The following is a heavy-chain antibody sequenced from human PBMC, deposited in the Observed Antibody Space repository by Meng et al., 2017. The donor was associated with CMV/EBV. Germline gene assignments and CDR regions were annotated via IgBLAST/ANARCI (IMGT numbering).Heavy chain of an antibody. CDR3: ARGKDQYYYYGLDV. CDR1: GGSISSSRDY. D-gene: IGHD1-26*01. J-gene: IGHJ6*02. V-gene: IGHV4-39*01. Sequence: SETLSLTCTVSGGSISSSRDYWDWIRQPPGKGLEWIGSMFHSASTTDYNPSLKSRVTISADTSMNQFSLNLTSVTAADTAVYYCARGKDQYYYYGLDVWGQGTTVTVSS. CDR2: MFHSASTT.